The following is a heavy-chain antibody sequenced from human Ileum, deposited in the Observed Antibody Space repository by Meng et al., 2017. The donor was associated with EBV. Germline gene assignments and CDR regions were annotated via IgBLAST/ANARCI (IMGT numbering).Heavy chain of an antibody. CDR3: ARYGRCNGNSFYCFDP. J-gene: IGHJ5*02. CDR1: GGSFNDYY. CDR2: IDQSGYT. Sequence: VRLQRWGIGLLRPSETPSLTCAVYGGSFNDYYWTWLRQPPGKGLEWIGEIDQSGYTKFNPSLSSRATISRDTSNTQFSLRLNSVTSADTALYYCARYGRCNGNSFYCFDPWGQGTLVTVSS. D-gene: IGHD4-23*01. V-gene: IGHV4-34*01.